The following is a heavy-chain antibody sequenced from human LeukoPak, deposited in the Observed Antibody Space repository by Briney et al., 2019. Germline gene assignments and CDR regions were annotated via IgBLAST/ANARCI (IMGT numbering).Heavy chain of an antibody. Sequence: GGSLRLSCAASGFTLSNYWMNWVRQAPGKGLEWVANIKQDGSEKYYVDSVKGRFTISRDITKNSVYLQMNSLRVEDTAVYYCARNRGVDYWGQGTLVTVSS. J-gene: IGHJ4*02. CDR3: ARNRGVDY. V-gene: IGHV3-7*05. CDR1: GFTLSNYW. D-gene: IGHD2/OR15-2a*01. CDR2: IKQDGSEK.